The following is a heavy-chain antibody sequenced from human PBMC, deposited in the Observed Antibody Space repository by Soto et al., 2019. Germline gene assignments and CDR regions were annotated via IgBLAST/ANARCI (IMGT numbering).Heavy chain of an antibody. V-gene: IGHV4-59*12. D-gene: IGHD5-12*01. J-gene: IGHJ4*02. Sequence: SETLSLTSTVSRGSISSYYWGWIRQPPGKGPEWIGYVYHIGTTNYNPSLKSRVTISVDKSKNQFSLKLSSVTAADTAVYYCARMARRDGYNFDYWGQGTLVTVSS. CDR1: RGSISSYY. CDR2: VYHIGTT. CDR3: ARMARRDGYNFDY.